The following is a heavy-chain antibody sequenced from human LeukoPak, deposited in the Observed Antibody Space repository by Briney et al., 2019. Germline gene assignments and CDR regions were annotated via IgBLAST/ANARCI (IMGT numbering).Heavy chain of an antibody. V-gene: IGHV1-18*01. Sequence: ASVKVSCKASGYTFTSYGISWVRQAPGQGLEWMGWISAYNGNTNYAQKLQGRVTMTTDTSTSTAYMELRSLRSDDTAVYYCARDAQETRYSGYDLVDVFDYWGQGTLVTVSS. D-gene: IGHD5-12*01. J-gene: IGHJ4*02. CDR1: GYTFTSYG. CDR3: ARDAQETRYSGYDLVDVFDY. CDR2: ISAYNGNT.